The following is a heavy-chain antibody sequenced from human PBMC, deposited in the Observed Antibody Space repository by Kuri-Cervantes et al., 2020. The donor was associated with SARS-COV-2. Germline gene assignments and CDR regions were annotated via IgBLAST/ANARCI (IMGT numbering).Heavy chain of an antibody. CDR1: GFTFSSYG. V-gene: IGHV3-30*02. J-gene: IGHJ4*02. D-gene: IGHD6-13*01. CDR2: IRYDGSNK. CDR3: AKDHFGLAASPGQVAFDY. Sequence: GGSLRLSCTASGFTFSSYGMHWVRQAPGKGLEWVAFIRYDGSNKYYADSVKGRFTISRDNSKNTLRLQMNSLRAEDTAVYYCAKDHFGLAASPGQVAFDYWGQGTLVTVSS.